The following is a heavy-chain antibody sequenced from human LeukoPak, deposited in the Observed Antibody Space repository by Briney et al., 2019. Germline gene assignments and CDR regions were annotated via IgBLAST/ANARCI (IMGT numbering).Heavy chain of an antibody. CDR1: GFASTGYW. CDR2: ISKDGGDE. CDR3: ARDIDFFALDY. D-gene: IGHD3-16*02. Sequence: GGSLRLSCAASGFASTGYWMNWVRQAPGKGLEWVAIISKDGGDENYADSVKGRFTIFRDKAKNSLYLQMNGLRVEDTAVYYCARDIDFFALDYWGQGDLVTVSS. J-gene: IGHJ4*02. V-gene: IGHV3-7*01.